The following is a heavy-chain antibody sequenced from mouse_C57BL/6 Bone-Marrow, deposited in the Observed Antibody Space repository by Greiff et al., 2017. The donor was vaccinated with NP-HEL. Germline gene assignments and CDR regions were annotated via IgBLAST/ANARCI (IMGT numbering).Heavy chain of an antibody. J-gene: IGHJ1*03. CDR3: TREGLLPYWYFDV. V-gene: IGHV5-9-1*02. D-gene: IGHD2-3*01. CDR1: GFTFSSYA. Sequence: DVKLVESGEGLVKPGGSLKLSCAASGFTFSSYAMSWVRQTPEKRLEWVAYISSGGDYIYSADTVKGRFTISGDHARNTLYLQMSSLKSEDTAMYYCTREGLLPYWYFDVWGTGTTVTVSS. CDR2: ISSGGDYI.